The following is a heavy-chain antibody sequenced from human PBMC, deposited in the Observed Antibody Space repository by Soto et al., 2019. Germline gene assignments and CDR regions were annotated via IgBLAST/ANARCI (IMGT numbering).Heavy chain of an antibody. CDR3: ARDSSGWYYYYYYYGMDV. Sequence: EVQLVESEGGLVQPGGSLRLSCAASGFTFSSYWMHWVRQAPGKGLVWVSRINSDGSSTSYADSVKGRFTISRDNAKNTLYLQMNSLRAEDTAVYYCARDSSGWYYYYYYYGMDVWGQGTTVTVSS. CDR2: INSDGSST. CDR1: GFTFSSYW. D-gene: IGHD6-19*01. J-gene: IGHJ6*02. V-gene: IGHV3-74*01.